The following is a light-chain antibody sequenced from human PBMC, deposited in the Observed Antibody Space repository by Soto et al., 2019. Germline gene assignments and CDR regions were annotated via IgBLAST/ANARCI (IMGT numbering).Light chain of an antibody. CDR1: QSVNRW. J-gene: IGKJ1*01. Sequence: DIQMTQSPSTLSASVGDRVTITCRASQSVNRWLAWYQQKPGKAPKLLIYEASSLESGVPSRFGGSGSGTEFTLTISRLEPEDFAVYYCQQYGSSPGTFGQGTKVDI. V-gene: IGKV1-5*03. CDR2: EAS. CDR3: QQYGSSPGT.